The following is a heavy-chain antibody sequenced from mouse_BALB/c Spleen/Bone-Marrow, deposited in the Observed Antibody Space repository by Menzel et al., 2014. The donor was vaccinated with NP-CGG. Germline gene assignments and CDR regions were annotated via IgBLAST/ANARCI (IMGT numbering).Heavy chain of an antibody. CDR2: ILPGRGST. J-gene: IGHJ4*01. V-gene: IGHV1-9*01. CDR1: GYTFSSYW. CDR3: ARWDTTAMDY. Sequence: QVQLQQPGAELMKPGASVKISCKATGYTFSSYWIGWVKQRPGHGLEWIGEILPGRGSTNYNEKFKGKAAFTSDTSSNTAYMQLSSLTSEDSAVYYCARWDTTAMDYWGQGTSVTVSS. D-gene: IGHD1-1*01.